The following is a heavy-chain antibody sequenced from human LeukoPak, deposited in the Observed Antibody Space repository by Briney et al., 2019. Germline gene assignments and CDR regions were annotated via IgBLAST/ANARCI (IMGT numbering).Heavy chain of an antibody. CDR3: ARDLPFDY. Sequence: GGSLRLSCAASGFTVSSKYMSWVRQAPGKGLEWVSVIYSGGSTYYADSVKGRLTISRGNSKNTVDLQMNSLRVEDTAVYYCARDLPFDYWGQGTLVTVSS. CDR1: GFTVSSKY. CDR2: IYSGGST. J-gene: IGHJ4*02. V-gene: IGHV3-66*01.